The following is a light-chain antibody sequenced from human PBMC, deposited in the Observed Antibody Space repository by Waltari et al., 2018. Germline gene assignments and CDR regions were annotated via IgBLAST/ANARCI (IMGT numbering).Light chain of an antibody. CDR2: EDT. CDR1: KLGDKY. Sequence: SYELTQPPSVSVSPGQTASITCSGDKLGDKYACWYQQRPGQSPVLVIYEDTKRPSGIPVRFAGSNSGNTATLTIGGTQAIDEADYYWQAGDSRTEVFGGGTKLTVL. V-gene: IGLV3-1*01. CDR3: QAGDSRTEV. J-gene: IGLJ2*01.